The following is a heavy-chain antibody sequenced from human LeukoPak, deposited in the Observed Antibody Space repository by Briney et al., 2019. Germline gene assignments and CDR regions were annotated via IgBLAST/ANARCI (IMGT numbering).Heavy chain of an antibody. CDR1: GFTFSGYA. CDR2: ISGNGITT. D-gene: IGHD6-13*01. Sequence: GGSLRLSCAASGFTFSGYALSWVRQAPGKGLQWVSTISGNGITTYYADSVKGRFTISRDNSKNTLYLQMNSLRAEDTAVYYCAKHVGQWTAAGTPYYYGMDVWGQGTTVTVSS. V-gene: IGHV3-23*01. J-gene: IGHJ6*02. CDR3: AKHVGQWTAAGTPYYYGMDV.